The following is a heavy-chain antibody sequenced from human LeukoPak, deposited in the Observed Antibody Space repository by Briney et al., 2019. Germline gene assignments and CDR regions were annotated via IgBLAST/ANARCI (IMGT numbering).Heavy chain of an antibody. CDR2: MNPNSGNT. CDR3: ARVDYDFWSGYYYKDYYYYYGMDA. V-gene: IGHV1-8*01. D-gene: IGHD3-3*01. Sequence: ASVKVSCKASGYTFTSYDINWVRQATGQGLEWMGWMNPNSGNTGYAQKFQGRVTMTRNTSISTAYMELSSLRSEDTAVYYCARVDYDFWSGYYYKDYYYYYGMDAWGQGTTVTVSS. J-gene: IGHJ6*02. CDR1: GYTFTSYD.